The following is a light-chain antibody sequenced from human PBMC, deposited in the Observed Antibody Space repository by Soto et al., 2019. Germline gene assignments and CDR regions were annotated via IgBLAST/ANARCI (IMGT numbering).Light chain of an antibody. V-gene: IGLV2-8*01. Sequence: QSVLTQPPSASGSPGQSVTISCAGTSSNLGGYNYVSWYQQHPGKAPKLIIFEVSKRPSGVPDRFSGSKSGNPASLAVSGLQAEDEDDYYCSSYVGSMVVFGGGTKLTVL. J-gene: IGLJ3*02. CDR1: SSNLGGYNY. CDR3: SSYVGSMVV. CDR2: EVS.